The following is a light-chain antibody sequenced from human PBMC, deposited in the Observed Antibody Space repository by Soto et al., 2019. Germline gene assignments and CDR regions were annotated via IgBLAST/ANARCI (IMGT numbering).Light chain of an antibody. J-gene: IGKJ1*01. Sequence: DIQMTQSPHFVSASIGDRVTITCLASQGISSWLAWYRQRPGKAPELLIYDASTLETGVPSRFRGSGSGTEFTLTINSLQPEDLATYYCQQGNAFPWTFGQGTKVEI. CDR1: QGISSW. V-gene: IGKV1-12*01. CDR3: QQGNAFPWT. CDR2: DAS.